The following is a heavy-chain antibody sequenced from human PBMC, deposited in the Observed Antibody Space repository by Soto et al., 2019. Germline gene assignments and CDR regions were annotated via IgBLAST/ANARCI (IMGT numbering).Heavy chain of an antibody. CDR2: IHYSGST. V-gene: IGHV4-31*03. CDR3: ARDTSVADAFDI. D-gene: IGHD6-19*01. Sequence: PSETLSLTCTVSGGSISSGGYYWSWIRQHPGKGLEWIGYIHYSGSTYYNPSLKSRVIISLDTSKNEFSLKLNSATAADTAVYYCARDTSVADAFDIWGQGTMVTVSS. J-gene: IGHJ3*02. CDR1: GGSISSGGYY.